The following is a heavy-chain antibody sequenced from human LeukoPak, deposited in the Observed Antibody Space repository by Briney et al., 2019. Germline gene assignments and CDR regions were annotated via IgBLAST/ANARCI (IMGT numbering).Heavy chain of an antibody. J-gene: IGHJ4*02. D-gene: IGHD3-3*01. CDR1: GFTFSNYG. CDR3: ARDERLLSFLK. V-gene: IGHV3-23*01. CDR2: ITGSGGST. Sequence: GGSLRLSCAASGFTFSNYGLSWVRQAPGKGLERVSGITGSGGSTYYADSVKGRFTISRDNSKNTLYLQMNSLRAEDTAIYYCARDERLLSFLKWGQGTLVTVSS.